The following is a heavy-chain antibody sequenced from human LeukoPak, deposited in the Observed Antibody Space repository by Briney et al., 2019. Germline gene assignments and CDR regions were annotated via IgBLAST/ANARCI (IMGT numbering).Heavy chain of an antibody. V-gene: IGHV4-39*01. CDR3: AGYSSSWPRSPYNWFDA. CDR2: IYYSGST. Sequence: SETLSLTCTVSGGSISSSSYYWGWIRQPPGKGLEWIGSIYYSGSTYYNPSLKSRVTISVDTSKNQFSLKLSSVTAADTAVYYCAGYSSSWPRSPYNWFDAWGQGTLVTVSS. J-gene: IGHJ5*02. CDR1: GGSISSSSYY. D-gene: IGHD6-13*01.